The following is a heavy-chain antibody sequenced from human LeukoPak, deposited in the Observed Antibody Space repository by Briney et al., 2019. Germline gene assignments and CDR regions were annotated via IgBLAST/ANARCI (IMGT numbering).Heavy chain of an antibody. D-gene: IGHD4-23*01. CDR1: GFTFSSYG. Sequence: GGSLRLSCAASGFTFSSYGMHWFRQAPGKGLEWVAVISYDGSNKYYADSVKGRFTISRDNSKNTLYLQMNSLRAEDTAVYYCAKEDGYTVVEAYYFDYWGQGTLVTVSS. CDR3: AKEDGYTVVEAYYFDY. CDR2: ISYDGSNK. V-gene: IGHV3-30*18. J-gene: IGHJ4*02.